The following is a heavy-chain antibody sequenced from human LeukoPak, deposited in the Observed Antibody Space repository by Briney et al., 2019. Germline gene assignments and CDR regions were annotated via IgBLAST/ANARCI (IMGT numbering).Heavy chain of an antibody. V-gene: IGHV4-38-2*02. J-gene: IGHJ5*02. CDR3: AIDIVVVVAATGYNWFDP. CDR1: GYFISSGYY. CDR2: IYHSGST. D-gene: IGHD2-15*01. Sequence: SETLSLTCTVSGYFISSGYYGGWIRQPPGQGLEWIGRIYHSGSTYYNPSLKSRVTISLYTSKNQFSLNLSSVPAADTAVYYCAIDIVVVVAATGYNWFDPWGQGTLVTVSS.